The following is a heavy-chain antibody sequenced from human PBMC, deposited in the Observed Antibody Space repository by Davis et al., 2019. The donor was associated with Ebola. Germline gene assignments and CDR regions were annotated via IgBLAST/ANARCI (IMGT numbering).Heavy chain of an antibody. CDR1: GGSISSYY. J-gene: IGHJ5*02. Sequence: MPSETLSLTCTVSGGSISSYYWSWIRQPPGKGLEWIGYLYYSGNTNYNPSLKSRVTISVDTSKNQFSLKLSSVTAADTAVYYCARATLAHYSGNSCQEYWFDPLGPGNPGHRLL. CDR2: LYYSGNT. CDR3: ARATLAHYSGNSCQEYWFDP. V-gene: IGHV4-59*01. D-gene: IGHD2-2*01.